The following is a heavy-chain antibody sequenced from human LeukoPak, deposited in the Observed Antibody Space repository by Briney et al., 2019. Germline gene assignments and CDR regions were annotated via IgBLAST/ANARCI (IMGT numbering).Heavy chain of an antibody. CDR3: AREAYDYGDDSREPNFDY. CDR1: GYTFTGYY. CDR2: INPNSGGT. V-gene: IGHV1-2*02. Sequence: GASVKVSCKASGYTFTGYYMHWVRQAPGQGLEWTGWINPNSGGTNYAQKFQGRVTMIRDTSISTAYMELSRLRSDDTAVYYCAREAYDYGDDSREPNFDYWGQGTLVTVSS. D-gene: IGHD4-17*01. J-gene: IGHJ4*02.